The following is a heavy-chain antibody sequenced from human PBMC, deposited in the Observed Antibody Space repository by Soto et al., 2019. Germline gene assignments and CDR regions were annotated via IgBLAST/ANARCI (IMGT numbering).Heavy chain of an antibody. J-gene: IGHJ4*02. Sequence: ASVKVSCKASGYTFTSYALHWVRQAPGQRLEWMGWINAGNGNTKYSQKFQGRVTITRDTSASTAYMELSSLRSEDTAVYYCASGYCSGGSCPKDLDYWGQGTLVTVSS. V-gene: IGHV1-3*01. CDR2: INAGNGNT. CDR3: ASGYCSGGSCPKDLDY. CDR1: GYTFTSYA. D-gene: IGHD2-15*01.